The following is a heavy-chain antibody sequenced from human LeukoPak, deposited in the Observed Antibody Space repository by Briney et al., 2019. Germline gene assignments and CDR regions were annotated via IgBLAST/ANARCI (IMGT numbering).Heavy chain of an antibody. D-gene: IGHD5-12*01. Sequence: PGGSLRLSCAASGFTFSDYYMSWIRQAPGKGLEWVSYISSSGSTIYYADSVKGRFTISRDNAKNSLYLQMNSLRAEETAVYYCARGTGYSGYDYYYYYYMDVWGKGTTVTISS. CDR1: GFTFSDYY. CDR3: ARGTGYSGYDYYYYYYMDV. V-gene: IGHV3-11*01. CDR2: ISSSGSTI. J-gene: IGHJ6*03.